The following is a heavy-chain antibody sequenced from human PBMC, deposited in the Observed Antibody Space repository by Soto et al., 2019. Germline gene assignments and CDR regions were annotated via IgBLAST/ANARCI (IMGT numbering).Heavy chain of an antibody. V-gene: IGHV1-3*01. CDR2: INAGNGNT. CDR1: GYTFASYA. J-gene: IGHJ4*02. D-gene: IGHD2-21*02. CDR3: ARSIVVVTAADY. Sequence: EASVKVCCTASGYTFASYAMYWVRQAPGQRLEWMGWINAGNGNTKYSQKFQGRVTITRDTSASTAYMELSSLRSEDTAVYYCARSIVVVTAADYWGQGTLVTVSS.